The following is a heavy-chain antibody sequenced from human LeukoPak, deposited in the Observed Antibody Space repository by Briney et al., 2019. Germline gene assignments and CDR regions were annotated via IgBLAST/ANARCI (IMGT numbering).Heavy chain of an antibody. V-gene: IGHV1-46*01. CDR2: INPSGGST. J-gene: IGHJ5*02. CDR3: ARARSAASTSSSWLDWFDP. Sequence: GASVKVSCKASGYTFTSYYMHWVRQAPGQGLEWMGIINPSGGSTSYAQKFQGRVTMTRDTSTSTAYMELSRLRSDDTAVYYCARARSAASTSSSWLDWFDPWGQGTLVTVSS. D-gene: IGHD6-13*01. CDR1: GYTFTSYY.